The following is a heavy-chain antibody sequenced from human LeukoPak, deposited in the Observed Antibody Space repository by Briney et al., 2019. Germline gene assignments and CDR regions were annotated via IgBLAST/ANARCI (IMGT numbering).Heavy chain of an antibody. J-gene: IGHJ5*02. CDR1: GLTVSNHW. V-gene: IGHV3-7*03. D-gene: IGHD5-18*01. Sequence: GSLRLSCVASGLTVSNHWMSWVRQAPGKGLEWVANIREERGQEYYVDSVKGRFTISKNSAKNSLYLQMNTLRVEDTAMYYCASLDTAKQPLANHWGQGTLVTVSS. CDR2: IREERGQE. CDR3: ASLDTAKQPLANH.